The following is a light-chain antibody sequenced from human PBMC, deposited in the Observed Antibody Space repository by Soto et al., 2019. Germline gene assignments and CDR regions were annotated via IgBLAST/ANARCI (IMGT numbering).Light chain of an antibody. CDR3: QQYNNLPRT. Sequence: EIVMTQSPATLSVSPGERATLSCRASQSVSSNLAWYQQKPGQAPRLLIYGASTRATGNPARFSGSRSGTEFTLTISSLHSEDFAVYYCQQYNNLPRTFGQGTKVEIK. CDR1: QSVSSN. J-gene: IGKJ1*01. V-gene: IGKV3-15*01. CDR2: GAS.